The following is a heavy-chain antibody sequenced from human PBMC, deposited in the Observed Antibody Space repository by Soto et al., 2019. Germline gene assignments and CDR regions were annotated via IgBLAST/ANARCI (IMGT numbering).Heavy chain of an antibody. J-gene: IGHJ5*02. CDR1: GGTFSSYT. V-gene: IGHV1-69*02. Sequence: QVQLVQSGAEVKKPGSSVKVSCKASGGTFSSYTISWVRQAPGQGLEWMGRIIPILGIANYAQKFQGRVTITPDKXTSTAYMELSSLRSEDTAVYYCARGIQLWLDWFDPWGQGTLVTVSS. CDR3: ARGIQLWLDWFDP. CDR2: IIPILGIA. D-gene: IGHD5-18*01.